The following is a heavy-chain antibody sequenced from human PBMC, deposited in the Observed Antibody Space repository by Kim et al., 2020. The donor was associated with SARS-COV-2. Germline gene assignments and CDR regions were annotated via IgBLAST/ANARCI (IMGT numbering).Heavy chain of an antibody. V-gene: IGHV3-21*01. J-gene: IGHJ4*02. Sequence: DSVKGRFTISRDNAKNSLYLQMNSLRAEDTAVYYCARVGRLQQLVPAGDYWGQGTLVTVSS. D-gene: IGHD6-13*01. CDR3: ARVGRLQQLVPAGDY.